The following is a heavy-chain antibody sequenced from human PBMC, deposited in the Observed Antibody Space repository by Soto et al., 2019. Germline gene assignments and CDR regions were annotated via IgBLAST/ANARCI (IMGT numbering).Heavy chain of an antibody. CDR2: VFSSVSA. Sequence: QLQLQESGPGQVRPSETLSLTCIVSDVSVRSYTWSWVRQPANKGLEWIGRVFSSVSATYNPSLKSRVTITMDTPENRISLKLDSVTAADAGVYYCARDGMTTGDTWGPGTAVTVSS. CDR3: ARDGMTTGDT. CDR1: DVSVRSYT. D-gene: IGHD2-21*02. J-gene: IGHJ4*02. V-gene: IGHV4-4*07.